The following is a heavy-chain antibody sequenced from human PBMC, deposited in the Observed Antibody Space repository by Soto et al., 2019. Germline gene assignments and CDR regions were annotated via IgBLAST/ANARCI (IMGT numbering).Heavy chain of an antibody. Sequence: ASVKVSCKASGYTFTGYYMHWVRQAPGQGLEWMGWINPNSGGTNYAQKFQGWVTMTRDTSISTAYMELSRLRSDDTAVYYCARAHIGYCTNGVCPPNYYMDVWGKGTTVTVSS. CDR3: ARAHIGYCTNGVCPPNYYMDV. CDR1: GYTFTGYY. J-gene: IGHJ6*03. D-gene: IGHD2-8*01. CDR2: INPNSGGT. V-gene: IGHV1-2*04.